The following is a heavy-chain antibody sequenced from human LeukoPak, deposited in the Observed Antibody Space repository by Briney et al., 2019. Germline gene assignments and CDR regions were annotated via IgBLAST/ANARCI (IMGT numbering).Heavy chain of an antibody. V-gene: IGHV4-34*01. D-gene: IGHD5-12*01. CDR1: GGSFSGNY. CDR2: INHSGST. J-gene: IGHJ4*02. Sequence: PSETLSLTCAVYGGSFSGNYWSWIRQPPGKGLEWIGEINHSGSTNYNPSLKSRVTISVDTSKYQFSLKLSSVTAADTAVYYCARGLPGIYAAYWGQGTLVTVSS. CDR3: ARGLPGIYAAY.